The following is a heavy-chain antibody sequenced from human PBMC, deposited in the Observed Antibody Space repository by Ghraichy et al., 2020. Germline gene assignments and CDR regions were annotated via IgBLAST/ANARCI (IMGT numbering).Heavy chain of an antibody. Sequence: GGSLRLSCAASGFTFTSYSMNWVRQAPGKGLEWVSYISSSSGTIYYADSVKGRFTISRDNAKNSVYLQMNSLRDEDTAVYYCARGTGNSWPVDYWGQGTLVTVSS. J-gene: IGHJ4*02. CDR3: ARGTGNSWPVDY. CDR2: ISSSSGTI. V-gene: IGHV3-48*02. CDR1: GFTFTSYS. D-gene: IGHD3/OR15-3a*01.